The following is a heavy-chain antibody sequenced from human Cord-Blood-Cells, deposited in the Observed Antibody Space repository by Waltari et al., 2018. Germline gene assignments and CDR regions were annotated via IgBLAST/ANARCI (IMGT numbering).Heavy chain of an antibody. V-gene: IGHV1-2*02. J-gene: IGHJ2*01. CDR3: ARDGLEGYSYGYWYFDL. D-gene: IGHD5-18*01. CDR2: INPNSGGT. Sequence: QVQLVQSGADVKKPGASVKVSCKASGYTFTGYYMHWVRQAPGQGLEWMGWINPNSGGTNYAQKCQGRVTMTRDTSISTAYMELSRLRSDDTAVYYCARDGLEGYSYGYWYFDLWGRGTLVTVSS. CDR1: GYTFTGYY.